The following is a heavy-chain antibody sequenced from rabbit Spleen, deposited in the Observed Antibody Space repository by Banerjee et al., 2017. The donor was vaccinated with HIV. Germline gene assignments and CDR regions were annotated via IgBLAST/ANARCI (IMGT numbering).Heavy chain of an antibody. D-gene: IGHD4-1*01. CDR2: MNTASGGA. CDR3: ARDLAGVIGWNFGL. Sequence: QEQLVESGGGLVQPGGSLKLSCKASGFDFSSYGDVMCWVRQGPGKGLEWIACMNTASGGAVYATWAKGRFTISGASWTTVSLQMTSLTAADTATYFCARDLAGVIGWNFGLWGPGTLVTVS. J-gene: IGHJ4*01. CDR1: GFDFSSYGDV. V-gene: IGHV1S45*01.